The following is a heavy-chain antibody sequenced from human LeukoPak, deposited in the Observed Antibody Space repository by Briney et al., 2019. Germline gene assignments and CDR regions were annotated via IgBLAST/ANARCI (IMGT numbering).Heavy chain of an antibody. CDR1: GGSISSYY. J-gene: IGHJ4*02. CDR3: AKILQRALDY. CDR2: INYSGTT. Sequence: SETLSLTCTVSGGSISSYYWSWIRQPPGKGLEWIGYINYSGTTYFNPSLKSRLTISLNTSKNHFSLRLSSVTAADTAVYYCAKILQRALDYWGQGTLVTVSS. V-gene: IGHV4-59*08.